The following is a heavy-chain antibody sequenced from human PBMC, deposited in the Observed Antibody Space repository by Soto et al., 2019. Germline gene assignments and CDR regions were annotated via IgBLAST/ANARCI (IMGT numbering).Heavy chain of an antibody. V-gene: IGHV4-30-4*01. Sequence: PSETLSLTCIVSGGSISSGDYYWSWIRQPPGKGLEWIGYIYYSGSTYYNPSLKSRVTISVDTSKNQFSLKLSSVTAADTAVYYCASRKSSPYVEYWGQGTPVTVSS. CDR3: ASRKSSPYVEY. J-gene: IGHJ4*02. CDR1: GGSISSGDYY. CDR2: IYYSGST. D-gene: IGHD2-2*01.